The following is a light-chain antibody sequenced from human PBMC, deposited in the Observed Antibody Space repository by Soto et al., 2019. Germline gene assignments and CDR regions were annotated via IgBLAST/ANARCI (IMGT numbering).Light chain of an antibody. CDR1: QSVGSY. V-gene: IGKV3-15*01. CDR3: LQFNDWPWT. CDR2: DAS. Sequence: IVMTQSPVTLSGSLGERATLSCRASQSVGSYVAWYHQKVGQAPRLLIYDASSRATGIPDRFSGSGSGTEFPLTINSLQSEDFADYYCLQFNDWPWTFGQGTKVEMK. J-gene: IGKJ1*01.